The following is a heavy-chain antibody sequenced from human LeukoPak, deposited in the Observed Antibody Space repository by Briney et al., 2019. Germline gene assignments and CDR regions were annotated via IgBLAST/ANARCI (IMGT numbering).Heavy chain of an antibody. D-gene: IGHD6-13*01. J-gene: IGHJ6*02. CDR3: AKDSSSSNYYYGLDV. CDR1: GFTVSSNY. V-gene: IGHV3-30*18. CDR2: ISYDETNK. Sequence: GGSLRLSCAASGFTVSSNYMSWVRQAPGKGLEWVAVISYDETNKYYADSVKGRFTISRDNSKNTLYLQMNSLRAEDTAVYYCAKDSSSSNYYYGLDVWGQGTTVTVSS.